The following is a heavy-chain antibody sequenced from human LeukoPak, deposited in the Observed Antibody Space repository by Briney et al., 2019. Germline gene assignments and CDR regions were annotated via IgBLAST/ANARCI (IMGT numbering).Heavy chain of an antibody. D-gene: IGHD2-8*01. CDR2: IIPILGIA. CDR3: ARDPSRVYYFDD. CDR1: GGTFSSYT. V-gene: IGHV1-69*04. J-gene: IGHJ4*02. Sequence: SVKVSCKASGGTFSSYTISWVRQAPGQGLEWVGRIIPILGIANYAQKFQGRVTITADKSTSTAYMELSSLRSEDTAVYYCARDPSRVYYFDDWGQGTLVTVSS.